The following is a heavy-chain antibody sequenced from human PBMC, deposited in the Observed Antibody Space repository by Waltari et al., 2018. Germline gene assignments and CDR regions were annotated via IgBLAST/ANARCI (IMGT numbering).Heavy chain of an antibody. V-gene: IGHV4-31*03. CDR3: ARSHGIVVAGAYYLDY. D-gene: IGHD6-19*01. CDR2: IYYSGNT. Sequence: QVQLQESGPGLVKPSQTLSLTCTVSGSSIRSPGYYLSWIRQHPGKGLEWIGYIYYSGNTYSNPSLKSRVAMSVDTSKNQFSLKLSSVTAADTAVYYCARSHGIVVAGAYYLDYWGQGTLVTVSS. J-gene: IGHJ4*02. CDR1: GSSIRSPGYY.